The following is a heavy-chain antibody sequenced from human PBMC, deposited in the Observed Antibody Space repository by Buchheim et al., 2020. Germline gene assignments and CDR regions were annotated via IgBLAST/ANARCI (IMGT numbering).Heavy chain of an antibody. V-gene: IGHV3-13*01. Sequence: EVQLVESGGGLVQPGGSLRLSCAASGFTFSSSDMHWVRQVTGKGLEWVSAIGTADDTYYADSVKGRFTITRENAKNSLYLQMNSLGAGDTAVYYCARELADTVTWGWPFDLWGRGTL. CDR3: ARELADTVTWGWPFDL. D-gene: IGHD4-17*01. CDR2: IGTADDT. CDR1: GFTFSSSD. J-gene: IGHJ2*01.